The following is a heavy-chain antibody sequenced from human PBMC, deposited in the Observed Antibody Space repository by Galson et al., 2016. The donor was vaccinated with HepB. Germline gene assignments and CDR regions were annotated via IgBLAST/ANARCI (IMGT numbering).Heavy chain of an antibody. CDR1: GFTFSSYW. V-gene: IGHV3-7*03. Sequence: SLRLSCAASGFTFSSYWMAWVRHPPSTGLEWRVTIKQDGSEEYYVESVEGRFTISRDNADNSLYLQMNGLRAEDTAVYYCASSVLAIGTKMFDRWGQGTLVAVSS. J-gene: IGHJ5*02. D-gene: IGHD2-8*01. CDR3: ASSVLAIGTKMFDR. CDR2: IKQDGSEE.